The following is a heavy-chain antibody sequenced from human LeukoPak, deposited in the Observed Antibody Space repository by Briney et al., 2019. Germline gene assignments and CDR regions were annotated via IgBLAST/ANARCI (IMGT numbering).Heavy chain of an antibody. J-gene: IGHJ5*02. CDR3: ARTFYYDFWSGYSRYNWFDP. Sequence: SETLSLTCTVSGGSISSSSYYWGWIRQPPGKGLEWIGSIYYSGSTYYNPSLKSRVTISVDTSKNQFSLKLSSVTAADTAVYYCARTFYYDFWSGYSRYNWFDPWGQGTLVTVSS. CDR2: IYYSGST. D-gene: IGHD3-3*01. CDR1: GGSISSSSYY. V-gene: IGHV4-39*07.